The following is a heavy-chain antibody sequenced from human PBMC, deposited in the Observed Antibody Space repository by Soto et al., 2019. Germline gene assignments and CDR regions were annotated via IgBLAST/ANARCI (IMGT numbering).Heavy chain of an antibody. Sequence: QVQLVESGGGVVQPGRSLRLSCAASGFTFSSYAMHWVRQAPGKGLEWVAVISYDGSNKYYADSVKGRFTISRDNSKNTLYLQMNSLRAEDTAVYYCARVARFLEWLFCSYYYYGMDVWGQGTTVTVSS. V-gene: IGHV3-30-3*01. CDR3: ARVARFLEWLFCSYYYYGMDV. CDR2: ISYDGSNK. CDR1: GFTFSSYA. D-gene: IGHD3-3*01. J-gene: IGHJ6*02.